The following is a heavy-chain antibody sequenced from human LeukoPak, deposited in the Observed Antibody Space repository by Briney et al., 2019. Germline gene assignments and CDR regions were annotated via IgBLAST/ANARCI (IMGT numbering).Heavy chain of an antibody. CDR2: IYTTGVT. D-gene: IGHD3-10*01. V-gene: IGHV4-4*07. CDR3: ARVVVRTTRQYSLTDP. Sequence: TPSETLSLTCTVSGTSNTTYYWAWIRQPAGKGLEWIGRIYTTGVTNTNPSLKSRITMSVDSSKNQFYLKLSSVTAADTAVYFCARVVVRTTRQYSLTDPWGQGILVTVSS. CDR1: GTSNTTYY. J-gene: IGHJ5*02.